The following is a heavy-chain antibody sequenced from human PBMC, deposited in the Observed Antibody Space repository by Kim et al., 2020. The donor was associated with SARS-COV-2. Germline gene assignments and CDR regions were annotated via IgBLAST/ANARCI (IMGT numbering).Heavy chain of an antibody. CDR3: ARITVAGGAT. CDR2: ISSSGSPI. D-gene: IGHD6-19*01. CDR1: GFTFSSSE. J-gene: IGHJ5*02. Sequence: GGSLRLSCAASGFTFSSSERNWVRQAPGKGLEWVSYISSSGSPIYYADSVKGRFTISRDNAKNSLSLQMNSLRAEDTAVYYCARITVAGGATWGQGTLVTVSS. V-gene: IGHV3-48*03.